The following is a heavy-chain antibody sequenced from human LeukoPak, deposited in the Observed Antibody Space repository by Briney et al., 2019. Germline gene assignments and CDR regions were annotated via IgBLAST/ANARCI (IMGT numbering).Heavy chain of an antibody. CDR1: GFTFSSYA. D-gene: IGHD4-23*01. CDR3: ARGRGADYGGNSGYFDY. J-gene: IGHJ4*02. CDR2: IIGDGGST. V-gene: IGHV3-23*01. Sequence: GGSLRLSCTASGFTFSSYAMSWVRQAPGKGLEWVSSIIGDGGSTYYADSVKGRFTISRDNSKNTLLLQMNSLRAEDTAVYYCARGRGADYGGNSGYFDYWGQGTLVTVSS.